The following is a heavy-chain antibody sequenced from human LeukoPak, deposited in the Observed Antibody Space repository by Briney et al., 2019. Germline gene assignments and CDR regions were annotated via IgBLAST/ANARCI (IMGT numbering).Heavy chain of an antibody. J-gene: IGHJ5*02. CDR1: GFTFSSYW. CDR2: INQNGGEK. V-gene: IGHV3-7*05. CDR3: ARVLTGATNWFDP. D-gene: IGHD2-8*02. Sequence: PGGSLRLSCAASGFTFSSYWMSWVRQAPGKGLEWVANINQNGGEKYYVDSVKGRFTISRDNAKNSLYLQMNSLRAEDTAVYYCARVLTGATNWFDPWGQGTLVTLSS.